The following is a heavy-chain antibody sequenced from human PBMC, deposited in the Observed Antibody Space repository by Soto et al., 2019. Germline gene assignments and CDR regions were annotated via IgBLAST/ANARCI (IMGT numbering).Heavy chain of an antibody. V-gene: IGHV4-31*03. D-gene: IGHD6-25*01. CDR1: GGSISSNDFY. CDR2: IYYSGNT. Sequence: QVQLQESGPGLVKPSQTLSLTCIVSGGSISSNDFYWSWIRQHPGKGLEWIGYIYYSGNTYYNPSLKSRVTILVDTSKNQFSLKVSSVTAADTPVYYCARLSGRWQSWFDPWGQGTLVTVSS. J-gene: IGHJ5*02. CDR3: ARLSGRWQSWFDP.